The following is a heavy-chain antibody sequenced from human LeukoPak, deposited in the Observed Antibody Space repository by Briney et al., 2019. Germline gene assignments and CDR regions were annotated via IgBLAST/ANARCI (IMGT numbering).Heavy chain of an antibody. D-gene: IGHD4-23*01. Sequence: PEGSLSLSCAASGFNFASRWMHWVRQVPGKGLVWVSRISSDGSDTTYADSVKGRFTISRDNVKKIVYLQMRSLRVEDTAVYYCARHFDGKGSFDFWGQGTLVTVSS. V-gene: IGHV3-74*01. CDR1: GFNFASRW. CDR3: ARHFDGKGSFDF. J-gene: IGHJ5*01. CDR2: ISSDGSDT.